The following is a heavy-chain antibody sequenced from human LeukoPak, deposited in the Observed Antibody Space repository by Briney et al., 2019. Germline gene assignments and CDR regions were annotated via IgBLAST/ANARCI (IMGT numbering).Heavy chain of an antibody. CDR3: ARGPYSSNWYVDY. CDR2: ISRTGNSI. J-gene: IGHJ4*02. CDR1: GFTLSGYE. V-gene: IGHV3-48*03. Sequence: GGSLRLSCAASGFTLSGYEMNWVRLAPGKGLEWISYISRTGNSIYYADSVKGRFTISRDSAKNSLYLQMNSLRAEDTAVYYCARGPYSSNWYVDYWGQGTLVTVAS. D-gene: IGHD6-13*01.